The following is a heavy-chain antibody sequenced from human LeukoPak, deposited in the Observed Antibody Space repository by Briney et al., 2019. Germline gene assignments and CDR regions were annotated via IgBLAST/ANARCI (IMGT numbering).Heavy chain of an antibody. CDR1: GFNFIDHA. CDR3: ARWTAARTLDY. J-gene: IGHJ4*02. D-gene: IGHD6-6*01. Sequence: GGSLRLSCVGSGFNFIDHAMHWVRQAPGKGLEYVSGLSSNGGTTYYVNSVKDRFTISRNNSKNTLYLQMGSLRVEDMAVYYCARWTAARTLDYWGQGNLVTVSS. V-gene: IGHV3-64*01. CDR2: LSSNGGTT.